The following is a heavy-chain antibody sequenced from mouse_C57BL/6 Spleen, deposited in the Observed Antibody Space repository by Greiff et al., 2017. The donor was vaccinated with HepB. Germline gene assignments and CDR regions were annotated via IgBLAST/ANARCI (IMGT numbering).Heavy chain of an antibody. D-gene: IGHD1-1*01. Sequence: QVQLKESGPELVKPGASVKISCKASGYAFSSSWMNWVKQRPGKGLEWIGRIYPGDGDTNYNGKFKGKATLTADKSSSTAYMQLSSLTSEDSAVYFCAREDLRRWGQGTLVTVSA. J-gene: IGHJ3*02. CDR1: GYAFSSSW. CDR3: AREDLRR. CDR2: IYPGDGDT. V-gene: IGHV1-82*01.